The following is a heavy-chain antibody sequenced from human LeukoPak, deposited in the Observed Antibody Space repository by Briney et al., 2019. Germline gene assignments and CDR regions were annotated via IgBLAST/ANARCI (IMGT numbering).Heavy chain of an antibody. CDR1: GFTFSGYW. V-gene: IGHV3-7*01. CDR3: AREENYSFDY. CDR2: IKQDGSES. D-gene: IGHD1-7*01. J-gene: IGHJ4*02. Sequence: GGSLRLSCAASGFTFSGYWMSWVRQAPGKGREGVANIKQDGSESSHVDSVKGRFTISRDNAKNSLYLQVNSLRAEDTAIYYCAREENYSFDYWGQGTLVTVSS.